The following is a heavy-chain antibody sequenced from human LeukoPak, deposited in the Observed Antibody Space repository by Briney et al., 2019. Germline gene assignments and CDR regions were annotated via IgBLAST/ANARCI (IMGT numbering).Heavy chain of an antibody. J-gene: IGHJ4*02. V-gene: IGHV4-61*02. Sequence: SETLSLTCTVSGGSISSGSYYWSWIRQPAGKGLEWIERIYTSGSTNYNPSLKSRVTISVDTSKNQFSLKLSSVAAADTAVYYCARDVGYCSSTSCYSSGWYDYWGQGTLVTVSS. CDR1: GGSISSGSYY. CDR3: ARDVGYCSSTSCYSSGWYDY. D-gene: IGHD2-2*02. CDR2: IYTSGST.